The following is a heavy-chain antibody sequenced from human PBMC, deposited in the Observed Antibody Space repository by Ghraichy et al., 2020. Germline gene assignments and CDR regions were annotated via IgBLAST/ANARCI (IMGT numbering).Heavy chain of an antibody. CDR3: ASGGYFYYYYMDV. V-gene: IGHV4-61*01. CDR1: GGSVSSGSYY. J-gene: IGHJ6*03. Sequence: SETLSLTCTVSGGSVSSGSYYWSWIRQPPGKGLEWIGYIYYSGSTNYNPSLKSRVTISVDTSKNQFSLKLSSVTAADTAVYYCASGGYFYYYYMDVWGKGTTVTVSS. CDR2: IYYSGST. D-gene: IGHD3-22*01.